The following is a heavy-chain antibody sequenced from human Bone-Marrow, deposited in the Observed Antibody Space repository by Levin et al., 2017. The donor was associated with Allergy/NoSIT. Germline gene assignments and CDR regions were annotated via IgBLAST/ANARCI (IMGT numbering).Heavy chain of an antibody. J-gene: IGHJ4*02. CDR1: GFTFSSYA. CDR2: ISGSGGST. D-gene: IGHD4-23*01. V-gene: IGHV3-23*01. CDR3: AKDTTVVTPFDY. Sequence: GESLKISCAASGFTFSSYAMSWVRQAPGKGLEWVSAISGSGGSTYYADSVKGRFTISRDNSKNTLYLQMNSLRAEDTAVYYCAKDTTVVTPFDYWGQGTLVTVSS.